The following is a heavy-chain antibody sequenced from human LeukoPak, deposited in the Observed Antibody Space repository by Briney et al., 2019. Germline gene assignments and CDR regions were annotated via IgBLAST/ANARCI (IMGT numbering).Heavy chain of an antibody. Sequence: ASVKVSCKASGYTFTGYYMHWVRQAPGQGLEWMGWINPSSGGTNYAQKFQGRVTMTRDTSISTAYMELSRLRSDDTAVYYCARARYSSSWYRDWGQGTLVTVSS. CDR2: INPSSGGT. V-gene: IGHV1-2*02. CDR3: ARARYSSSWYRD. D-gene: IGHD6-13*01. J-gene: IGHJ4*02. CDR1: GYTFTGYY.